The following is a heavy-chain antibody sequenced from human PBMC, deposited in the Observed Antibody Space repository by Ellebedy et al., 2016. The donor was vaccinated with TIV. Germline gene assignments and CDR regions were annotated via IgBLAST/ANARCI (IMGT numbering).Heavy chain of an antibody. CDR2: ISTTGSLT. J-gene: IGHJ3*02. CDR1: GVTLRNYW. CDR3: AKDGGLGRYCVSASCYSNAFDK. D-gene: IGHD2-2*01. V-gene: IGHV3-23*01. Sequence: GGSLRLSCAASGVTLRNYWLSWVRQAPGKGLEWVSVISTTGSLTYYADSVKGRFTISRDNSKNTLYLQMNSLRAEDTAIYYCAKDGGLGRYCVSASCYSNAFDKWGQGTMVTVSS.